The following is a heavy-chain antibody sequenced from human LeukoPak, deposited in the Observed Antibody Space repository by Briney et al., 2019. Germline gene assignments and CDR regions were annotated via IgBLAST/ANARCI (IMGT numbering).Heavy chain of an antibody. CDR2: ISGSSDTI. CDR1: GFAFSTYS. D-gene: IGHD6-19*01. Sequence: GGSLRLSCVASGFAFSTYSMNWVRQAPGKGLEWVSYISGSSDTIYYADSVKGRFTISRDNAKNSLYLQMNSLRVADTAVYYCARDVRSSGRIDYWGQGTLVTVSS. V-gene: IGHV3-48*01. J-gene: IGHJ4*02. CDR3: ARDVRSSGRIDY.